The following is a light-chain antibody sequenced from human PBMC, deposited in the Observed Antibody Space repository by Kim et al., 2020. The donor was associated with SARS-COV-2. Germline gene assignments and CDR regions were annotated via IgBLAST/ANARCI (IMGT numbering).Light chain of an antibody. CDR3: RKYNSAPWT. Sequence: DVQMTQSPSSLSASVGDRVTITCRASQDITNSLAWYQQKPGKVPKVLIYAASTLHSGVPSRFSGSGSGTEFTLTISGLQTEDVATCHYRKYNSAPWTFGPGTKV. CDR1: QDITNS. CDR2: AAS. J-gene: IGKJ1*01. V-gene: IGKV1-27*01.